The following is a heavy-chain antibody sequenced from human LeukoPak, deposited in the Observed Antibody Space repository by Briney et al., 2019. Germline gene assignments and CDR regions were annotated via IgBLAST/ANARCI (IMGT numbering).Heavy chain of an antibody. V-gene: IGHV3-11*03. Sequence: PGGSLRLSCAASGFTFSDYYMSWSRQAPGKGLEWVSYISGSSTHTNYADSVKGRFTISRDNAKKSLYLQMNSLRAEDTAVYYCATPGLLGYCSSAICAPPGYWGQGTLVTVSS. CDR2: ISGSSTHT. CDR1: GFTFSDYY. D-gene: IGHD2-2*01. CDR3: ATPGLLGYCSSAICAPPGY. J-gene: IGHJ4*02.